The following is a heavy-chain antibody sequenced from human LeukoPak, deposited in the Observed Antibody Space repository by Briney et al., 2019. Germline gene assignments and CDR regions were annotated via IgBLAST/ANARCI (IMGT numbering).Heavy chain of an antibody. CDR2: ISGDGGGA. Sequence: HPGGSLRLSCAASGFTFHDYAMHWVRQAPGKGLEWVSLISGDGGGADYADSVKGRFTISRDNSKNSLYLQMSSLRSEDTALYYCAKSAAVVVDAIGNWGQGTLVTVSS. CDR3: AKSAAVVVDAIGN. V-gene: IGHV3-43*02. CDR1: GFTFHDYA. D-gene: IGHD2-15*01. J-gene: IGHJ4*02.